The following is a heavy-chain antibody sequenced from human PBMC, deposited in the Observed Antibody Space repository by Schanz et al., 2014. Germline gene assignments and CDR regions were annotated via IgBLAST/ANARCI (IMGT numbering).Heavy chain of an antibody. V-gene: IGHV3-33*01. CDR1: GFTFSSYG. CDR2: IWDDENNK. D-gene: IGHD1-20*01. CDR3: ARANYRRNISFDY. J-gene: IGHJ4*02. Sequence: QVQLVESGGGVVQFGRSLRLSCVASGFTFSSYGMHWVRQAPGKGLEWVAVIWDDENNKYYADSVKGRFTMSRDNSKSTLYLQMNSLRADDTAVYYCARANYRRNISFDYWGRGTLVTVSS.